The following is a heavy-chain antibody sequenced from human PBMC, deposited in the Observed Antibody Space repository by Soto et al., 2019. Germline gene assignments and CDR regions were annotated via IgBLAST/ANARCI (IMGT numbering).Heavy chain of an antibody. J-gene: IGHJ6*02. CDR3: AKRYYYDGGGPYGMDV. Sequence: GGSLRFSCAVSGFAFSSYGMSWVRQAPGKGLEWASAISASGGTTYYADSVKGRFTISRDNSKNTLYLQMNSLRAEDTAVYYCAKRYYYDGGGPYGMDVWGQGTTVTVSS. V-gene: IGHV3-23*01. CDR2: ISASGGTT. CDR1: GFAFSSYG. D-gene: IGHD3-22*01.